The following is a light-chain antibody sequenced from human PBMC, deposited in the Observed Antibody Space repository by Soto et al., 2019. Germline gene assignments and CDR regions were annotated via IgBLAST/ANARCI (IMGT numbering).Light chain of an antibody. CDR1: QDIRNY. CDR3: QRYHSALLT. Sequence: DIQMTQSPSSLSASVGDRVTMTCRASQDIRNYVAWYQQKPGEVPKILIYAASTLQSGVPARFSGGGFGTDFTLTISSLRPADVATYYCQRYHSALLTFGPGTKVDLK. J-gene: IGKJ3*01. CDR2: AAS. V-gene: IGKV1-27*01.